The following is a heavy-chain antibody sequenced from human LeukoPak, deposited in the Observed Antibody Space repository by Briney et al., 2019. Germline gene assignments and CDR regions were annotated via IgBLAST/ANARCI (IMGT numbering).Heavy chain of an antibody. V-gene: IGHV3-48*02. Sequence: GGSLRLSCAASGFTFSSYAMSWVRQAPGKGLEWVSYISSSSSTIYYADSVKGRFTISRDNAKNSLYLQMNSLRDVDTAVYYCARDPSPGTTVVTYNWGQGTLVTVSS. J-gene: IGHJ4*02. CDR1: GFTFSSYA. D-gene: IGHD4-23*01. CDR3: ARDPSPGTTVVTYN. CDR2: ISSSSSTI.